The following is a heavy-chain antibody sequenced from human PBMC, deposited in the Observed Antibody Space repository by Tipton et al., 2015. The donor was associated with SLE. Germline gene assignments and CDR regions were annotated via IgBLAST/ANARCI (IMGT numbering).Heavy chain of an antibody. CDR1: GITFSSYS. V-gene: IGHV3-48*01. Sequence: SLRLSCAASGITFSSYSMNWVRQAPGKGLEWVSYISSSSSTIYYADSVKGRFTISRDNAKNSLYLQMNSLRAEDTAVYYCAPLRGGDSADAFDIWGQGTMVTVSS. J-gene: IGHJ3*02. CDR2: ISSSSSTI. D-gene: IGHD3-22*01. CDR3: APLRGGDSADAFDI.